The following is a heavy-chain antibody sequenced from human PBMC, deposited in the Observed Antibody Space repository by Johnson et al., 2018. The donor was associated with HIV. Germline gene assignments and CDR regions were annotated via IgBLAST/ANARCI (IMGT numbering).Heavy chain of an antibody. CDR2: ISYDGRNK. D-gene: IGHD2-8*02. CDR3: ARDCTGGVCLNDAFDI. CDR1: GFTFSSYG. Sequence: QMMLVESGGGVVQPGRPERFFCAASGFTFSSYGMHRVRQAPGKGLEWGAVISYDGRNKYYADPVQGRFTIARDDSKNTLYLQMNSLGAEDTAVYYCARDCTGGVCLNDAFDIWGQGTMVTVSS. J-gene: IGHJ3*02. V-gene: IGHV3-30*03.